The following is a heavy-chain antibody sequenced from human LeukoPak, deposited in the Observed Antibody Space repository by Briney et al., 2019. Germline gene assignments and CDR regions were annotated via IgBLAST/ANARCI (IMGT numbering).Heavy chain of an antibody. CDR1: GFTFGDYA. CDR3: TRVGASYYDSSGYYYFDY. CDR2: IRSKAYGGTT. Sequence: PERSLRLSCTASGFTFGDYAMSWVRQAPGKGLEWVGFIRSKAYGGTTEYAASVKGRFTISRDDSKSIAYLQMNSLKTEDTAVYYCTRVGASYYDSSGYYYFDYWGQGTLVTVSS. D-gene: IGHD3-22*01. J-gene: IGHJ4*02. V-gene: IGHV3-49*04.